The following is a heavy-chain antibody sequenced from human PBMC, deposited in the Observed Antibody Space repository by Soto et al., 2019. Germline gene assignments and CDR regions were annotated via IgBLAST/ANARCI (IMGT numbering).Heavy chain of an antibody. CDR1: GYTFTSYY. Sequence: ASVKVSCKASGYTFTSYYMHWVRQAPGQRLERMGIINPSGSTSYAQNCQGRVTMTTDKSTSTAYMELRSLRSDDTAVYYCAASPQDCSGATCYLAYWGQGTLVTVSS. CDR2: INPSGST. J-gene: IGHJ4*02. CDR3: AASPQDCSGATCYLAY. V-gene: IGHV1-46*01. D-gene: IGHD2-15*01.